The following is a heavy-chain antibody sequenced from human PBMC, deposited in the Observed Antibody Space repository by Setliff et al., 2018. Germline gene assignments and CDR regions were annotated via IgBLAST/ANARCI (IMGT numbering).Heavy chain of an antibody. Sequence: ASVKVSCKASGYTFNNYDINWVRQAPGQGLEWMGWINPSSGKTGYALNFQGRVTMTKNTAIATAYMDLSGLMSEDTAVYYCATGPINNDVWGRGTLVTVSS. CDR3: ATGPINNDV. J-gene: IGHJ2*01. CDR2: INPSSGKT. V-gene: IGHV1-8*02. CDR1: GYTFNNYD.